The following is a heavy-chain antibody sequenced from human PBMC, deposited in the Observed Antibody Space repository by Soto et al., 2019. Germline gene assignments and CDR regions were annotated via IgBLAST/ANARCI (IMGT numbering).Heavy chain of an antibody. D-gene: IGHD2-15*01. CDR2: ITWNGGTI. Sequence: QPGGSLRLSCAASGFAFDDYVMHWVRQPPGRGLEWVSGITWNGGTIRYVDSVKGRVTISRDNAENSLYLQMNSLRPEETAGYYCAKGGSAALIAPSGRDNWFDPWGQGTQVTVSS. CDR3: AKGGSAALIAPSGRDNWFDP. V-gene: IGHV3-9*01. CDR1: GFAFDDYV. J-gene: IGHJ5*02.